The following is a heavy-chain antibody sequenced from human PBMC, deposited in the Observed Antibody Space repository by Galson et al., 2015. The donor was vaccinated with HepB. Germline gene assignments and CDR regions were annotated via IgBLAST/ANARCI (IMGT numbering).Heavy chain of an antibody. CDR3: ARDPFYDFWGLFDY. J-gene: IGHJ4*02. V-gene: IGHV3-7*03. CDR2: IKQDGNEK. Sequence: SLRLSCAASGFTFSSYWMSWVRQAPGKGLEWVANIKQDGNEKYYVDSVKGRFTISRDNAKNSLYLQMNSLRAEDTAVYYCARDPFYDFWGLFDYWGQGTLVTVSS. D-gene: IGHD3-3*01. CDR1: GFTFSSYW.